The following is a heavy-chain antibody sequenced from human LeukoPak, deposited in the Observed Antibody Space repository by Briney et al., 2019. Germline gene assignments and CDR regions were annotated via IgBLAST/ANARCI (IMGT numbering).Heavy chain of an antibody. D-gene: IGHD2-15*01. Sequence: ASVKVSCKASGYTFTGYYIFWVRQAPGQGLKWMGRINPNSGGTQYAQEFQGRVTMTRDTSNSTAYMELSRLRSDDTAVYYCARGYCSGGGCYSVENWFDPWGQGTLVTVSS. CDR3: ARGYCSGGGCYSVENWFDP. V-gene: IGHV1-2*06. CDR1: GYTFTGYY. J-gene: IGHJ5*02. CDR2: INPNSGGT.